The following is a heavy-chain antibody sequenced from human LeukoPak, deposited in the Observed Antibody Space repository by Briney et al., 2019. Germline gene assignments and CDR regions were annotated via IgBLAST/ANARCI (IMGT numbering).Heavy chain of an antibody. CDR1: GFTFEDYG. J-gene: IGHJ4*02. Sequence: GGSLRPSCAASGFTFEDYGMSWVRQAPGKGLEWVSGINWNGGSTGYADSVKGRFTISRDNAKNSLYLQMNSLRAEDTALYYCARGARGVSGYYFDFWGQGTLVTVSS. CDR2: INWNGGST. CDR3: ARGARGVSGYYFDF. V-gene: IGHV3-20*04. D-gene: IGHD3-10*01.